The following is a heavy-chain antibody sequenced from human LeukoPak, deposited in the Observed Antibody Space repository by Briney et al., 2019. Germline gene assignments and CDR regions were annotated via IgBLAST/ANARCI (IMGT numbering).Heavy chain of an antibody. D-gene: IGHD2-2*01. CDR3: ARVSNFRYCSSTSCYYFDY. V-gene: IGHV3-48*03. Sequence: PGGCLRLSCAASGFTFSSYEMNWVRQAPGKGLEWVSYISSSGSTIYYADSVKGRFTISRDNAKNSLYLQMNSLRAEDTAVYYCARVSNFRYCSSTSCYYFDYWGQGTLVTVSS. J-gene: IGHJ4*02. CDR2: ISSSGSTI. CDR1: GFTFSSYE.